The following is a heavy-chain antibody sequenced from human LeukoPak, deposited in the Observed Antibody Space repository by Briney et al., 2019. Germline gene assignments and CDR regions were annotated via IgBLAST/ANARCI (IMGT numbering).Heavy chain of an antibody. Sequence: GGSLRLSCAASGFTFSSYWMSWVRQAPGKGLEWVANIKQDGSEKYYADSVKGRFTISRDNAKNSLYLQMNSLRAEDTAVYYCARDACSSTSCYAFWGQGTLVTVSS. CDR2: IKQDGSEK. J-gene: IGHJ4*02. CDR1: GFTFSSYW. CDR3: ARDACSSTSCYAF. V-gene: IGHV3-7*01. D-gene: IGHD2-2*01.